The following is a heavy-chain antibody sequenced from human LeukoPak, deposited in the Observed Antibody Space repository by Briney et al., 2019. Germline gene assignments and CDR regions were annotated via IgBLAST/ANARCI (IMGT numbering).Heavy chain of an antibody. V-gene: IGHV3-64*01. D-gene: IGHD2-15*01. CDR1: GFTFSSYA. CDR3: ATCSGGSCYEGYFDY. Sequence: PGGSLRLSCAASGFTFSSYAMHWVRQAPGKGLEYVSAISSNGGSTYYANSVKGRFTISRDNSKNTLYLQMGSLRAEDMAVYYCATCSGGSCYEGYFDYWGQGTLVTVSS. J-gene: IGHJ4*02. CDR2: ISSNGGST.